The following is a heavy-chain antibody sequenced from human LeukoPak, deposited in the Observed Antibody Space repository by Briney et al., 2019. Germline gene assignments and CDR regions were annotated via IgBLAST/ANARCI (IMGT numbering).Heavy chain of an antibody. CDR3: AITGTYHYYYMDL. D-gene: IGHD1-7*01. CDR2: IIPIFGTT. V-gene: IGHV1-69*05. Sequence: SVKVSCKASGGTFSSYAISWVRQAPGQGLEWMGGIIPIFGTTNYAQKFQGRVTITTGKSTSTAYMELSSLRSEDTAVYYCAITGTYHYYYMDLWGKGTTVTVSS. CDR1: GGTFSSYA. J-gene: IGHJ6*03.